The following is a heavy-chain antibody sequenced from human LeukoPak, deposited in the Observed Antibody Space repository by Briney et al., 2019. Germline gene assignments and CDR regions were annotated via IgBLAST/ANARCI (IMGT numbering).Heavy chain of an antibody. V-gene: IGHV3-23*01. J-gene: IGHJ4*02. CDR1: GFTFSSYA. D-gene: IGHD6-19*01. CDR3: AKDDLGYSSGWYTY. Sequence: GGSLGLSCAASGFTFSSYAMSWVRQAPGKGLEWVSAISGSGGSTYYADSVKGRFTISRDNSKNTLYLQMNSLRAEDTAVYYCAKDDLGYSSGWYTYWGQGTLVTVSS. CDR2: ISGSGGST.